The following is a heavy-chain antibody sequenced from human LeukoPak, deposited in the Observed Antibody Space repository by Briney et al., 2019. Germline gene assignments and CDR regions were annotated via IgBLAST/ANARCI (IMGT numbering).Heavy chain of an antibody. CDR3: ARDMGPYGGSPGAS. D-gene: IGHD4-23*01. V-gene: IGHV3-74*01. CDR2: VATGGTGP. Sequence: GGSLRLSCAASGFTFSSHWMSWVRQAPGKGLVWVSRVATGGTGPSYADSAKGRFTISRDNAKNTLYLQMNSLSAEDTAVYFCARDMGPYGGSPGASWGQGTLVTVSS. CDR1: GFTFSSHW. J-gene: IGHJ5*02.